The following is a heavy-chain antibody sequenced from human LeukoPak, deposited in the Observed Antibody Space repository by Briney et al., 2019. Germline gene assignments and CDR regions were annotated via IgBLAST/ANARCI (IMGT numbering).Heavy chain of an antibody. CDR2: IYRDGGT. V-gene: IGHV3-66*01. J-gene: IGHJ5*02. D-gene: IGHD2-21*02. Sequence: GSLRLSCAASGLTVSSNYVSWVRQAPGKGLEWVSSIYRDGGTYYADSVKGRYTISRDNSKNTLNLQMNNLRVEGTAVYYCARVMTAITNWFDPWGQGTLVTVSS. CDR3: ARVMTAITNWFDP. CDR1: GLTVSSNY.